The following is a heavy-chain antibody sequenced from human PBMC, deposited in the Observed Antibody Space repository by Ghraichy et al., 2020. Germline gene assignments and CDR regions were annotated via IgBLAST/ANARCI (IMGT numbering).Heavy chain of an antibody. D-gene: IGHD3-10*01. CDR1: GFTFSSYA. V-gene: IGHV3-23*01. J-gene: IGHJ4*02. CDR2: ISGSGDRT. CDR3: AKDLMVRGVLPTNFDY. Sequence: GESLNISCVASGFTFSSYAMSWVRQAPGKGLEWVSVISGSGDRTYYADSVKGRFTISRDNSKDTLFLQMNSLRVEDTAVYYCAKDLMVRGVLPTNFDYWGQGALVTVSS.